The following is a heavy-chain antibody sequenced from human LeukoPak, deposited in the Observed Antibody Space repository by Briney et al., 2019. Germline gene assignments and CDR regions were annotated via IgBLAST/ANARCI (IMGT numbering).Heavy chain of an antibody. CDR2: INNNGGTT. Sequence: GGSLRLSCSASGFTFSGFAMHWVRQAPGKGLEYVSGINNNGGTTYYADSVKARFTISRDNSKNSLFLQMTSLRAEDTAAYFCVKTMITFGGVIRTDAFDMWGQGTLVTVSS. J-gene: IGHJ3*02. CDR1: GFTFSGFA. V-gene: IGHV3-64D*06. CDR3: VKTMITFGGVIRTDAFDM. D-gene: IGHD3-16*01.